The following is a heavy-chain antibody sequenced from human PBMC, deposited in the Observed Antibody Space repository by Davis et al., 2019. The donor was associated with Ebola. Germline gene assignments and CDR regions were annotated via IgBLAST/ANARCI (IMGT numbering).Heavy chain of an antibody. CDR3: LYGMDV. V-gene: IGHV3-7*01. CDR1: GFTFNNFA. CDR2: IKQDGSEK. J-gene: IGHJ6*02. Sequence: GGSLRLSCAASGFTFNNFAMSWVRQAPGKGLEWVANIKQDGSEKYYVDSVKGRFTISRDNAKNSLYLQMNSLRAEDTAVYYCLYGMDVWGQGTTVTVSS.